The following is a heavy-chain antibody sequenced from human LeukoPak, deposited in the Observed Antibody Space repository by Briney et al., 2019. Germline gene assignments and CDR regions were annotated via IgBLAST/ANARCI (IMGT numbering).Heavy chain of an antibody. CDR3: AKDSRNLPFDY. D-gene: IGHD1-14*01. V-gene: IGHV3-30*02. J-gene: IGHJ4*02. CDR2: IRSDGYNK. CDR1: GFTFSGSG. Sequence: GGSLRLSCAASGFTFSGSGMHWVRQAPGKGLEWVAFIRSDGYNKYYADSVKGRFTISRDNSKNTLYLQMNSLRAEDTAMYYCAKDSRNLPFDYWGQGTLVTVSS.